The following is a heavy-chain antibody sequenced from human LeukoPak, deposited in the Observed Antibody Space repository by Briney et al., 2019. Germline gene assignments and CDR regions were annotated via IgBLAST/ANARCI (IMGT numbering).Heavy chain of an antibody. CDR3: ARERGDIVVVPAAGLYNWFDP. V-gene: IGHV1-69*01. Sequence: GASVKVSCKASGGTFSSYAISWVRQAPGQGLEWMGGIIPIFGTANYAQKFQGRVTITADESTSTAYMELSSLRSEDTAVYYCARERGDIVVVPAAGLYNWFDPWGQGTLVTVSP. CDR2: IIPIFGTA. J-gene: IGHJ5*02. CDR1: GGTFSSYA. D-gene: IGHD2-2*01.